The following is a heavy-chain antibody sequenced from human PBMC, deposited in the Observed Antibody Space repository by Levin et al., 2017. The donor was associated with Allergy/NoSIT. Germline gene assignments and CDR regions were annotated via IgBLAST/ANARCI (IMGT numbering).Heavy chain of an antibody. V-gene: IGHV3-33*01. Sequence: GESLKISCEASGFAFSTYGVHWVRQAPGKGLEWVAVIRYDGSKKFYEDSLEGRFTISRDNSKNPVFLEMKSLRVYDTAVYYCARDPGQSYGYIDYWGQGTLVTVSS. D-gene: IGHD3-16*01. CDR1: GFAFSTYG. J-gene: IGHJ4*02. CDR3: ARDPGQSYGYIDY. CDR2: IRYDGSKK.